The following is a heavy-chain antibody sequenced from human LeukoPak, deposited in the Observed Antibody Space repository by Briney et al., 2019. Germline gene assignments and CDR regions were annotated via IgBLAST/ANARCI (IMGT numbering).Heavy chain of an antibody. V-gene: IGHV3-23*01. CDR2: ISGSGDRT. D-gene: IGHD2-2*01. Sequence: PGWSLTLSCAASGFAFSTYAMSWLRQAPGKGLEWVSAISGSGDRTYYTDSVKGRFSISRGNSKNTLYLQMNSLRAEDTAVYYCAKERTSEGYFDYWGQGTLVTVSS. J-gene: IGHJ4*02. CDR1: GFAFSTYA. CDR3: AKERTSEGYFDY.